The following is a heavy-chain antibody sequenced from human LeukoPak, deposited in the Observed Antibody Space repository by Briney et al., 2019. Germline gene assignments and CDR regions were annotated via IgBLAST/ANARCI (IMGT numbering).Heavy chain of an antibody. V-gene: IGHV3-64*01. CDR1: GFTFSNSA. CDR2: IISNGDRT. D-gene: IGHD1-26*01. CDR3: ARVGSWDAFDI. J-gene: IGHJ3*02. Sequence: PGGSLGLSCAAPGFTFSNSAMHWVRQAPGEGPEYVSPIISNGDRTYHANSVKGRFTISRDNSKNTLYLQRGSLRAEDMAVYYCARVGSWDAFDIWGQGTMVTVSS.